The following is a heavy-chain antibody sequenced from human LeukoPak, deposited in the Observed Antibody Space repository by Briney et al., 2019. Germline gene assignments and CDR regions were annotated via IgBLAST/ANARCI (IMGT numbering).Heavy chain of an antibody. J-gene: IGHJ3*02. Sequence: SETLSLTCTVSGGSISSSSYYWGWIRQPPGKGLEWIGSIYYTGSTYYNPSLKSRVTISVDTSKNQFSLKLTSVTAADTAVYYCARELYCSGGSCHSRDAFDIWGQGTMVTVSS. V-gene: IGHV4-39*07. D-gene: IGHD2-15*01. CDR3: ARELYCSGGSCHSRDAFDI. CDR1: GGSISSSSYY. CDR2: IYYTGST.